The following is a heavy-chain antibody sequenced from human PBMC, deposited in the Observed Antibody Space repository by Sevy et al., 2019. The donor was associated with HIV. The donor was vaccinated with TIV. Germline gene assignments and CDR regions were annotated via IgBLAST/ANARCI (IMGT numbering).Heavy chain of an antibody. CDR2: IKQDGSEK. J-gene: IGHJ6*02. V-gene: IGHV3-7*01. CDR1: GFTFSSHW. D-gene: IGHD1-1*01. Sequence: GGSLRLSCAASGFTFSSHWMSWVRQAPGKGLEWVANIKQDGSEKYYVDSVKGRFTISRDNAKNSLYLQMNSLRAEDTAVYYCARARSAGTTNYYYGMDVWGQGTTVTVSS. CDR3: ARARSAGTTNYYYGMDV.